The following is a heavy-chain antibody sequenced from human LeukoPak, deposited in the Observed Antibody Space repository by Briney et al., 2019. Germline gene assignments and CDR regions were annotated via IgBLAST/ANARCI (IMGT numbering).Heavy chain of an antibody. V-gene: IGHV4-38-2*02. CDR1: GYSISSGYY. Sequence: SETLSLTCTVSGYSISSGYYWGWIRQPPGKGLEWIGSIYHSGSTYYNPSLKSRVTISVDTSKNQFSLKLSSVTAADTAVYYCARDPTVTTGPKSFDYWGQGTLVTVSS. D-gene: IGHD4-17*01. CDR2: IYHSGST. CDR3: ARDPTVTTGPKSFDY. J-gene: IGHJ4*02.